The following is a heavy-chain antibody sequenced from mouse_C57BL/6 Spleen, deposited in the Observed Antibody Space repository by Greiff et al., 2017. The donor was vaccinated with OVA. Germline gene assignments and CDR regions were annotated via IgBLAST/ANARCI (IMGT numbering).Heavy chain of an antibody. J-gene: IGHJ3*01. CDR1: GYTFTSYW. V-gene: IGHV1-69*01. CDR3: ARSGDGRSWFAY. CDR2: IDPSDSYT. D-gene: IGHD1-1*01. Sequence: VQLQQPGAELVMPGASVKLSCKASGYTFTSYWMHWVKQRPGQGLEWIGEIDPSDSYTNYNQKFKGKSTLTVDKSSSTAYMQLSSLTSEDSAVYYCARSGDGRSWFAYWGQETLVTVSA.